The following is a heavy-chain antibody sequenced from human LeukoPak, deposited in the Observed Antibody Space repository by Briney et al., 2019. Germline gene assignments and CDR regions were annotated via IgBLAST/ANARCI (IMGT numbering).Heavy chain of an antibody. CDR2: ISTSSSYI. Sequence: GGSLRLSCAASGFTFSSYSMNWVRQAPGKGLEWVSFISTSSSYIHNADSVKGRFIISRDNANKSLFLQMNNLRAEDTAVYYCARSIPLDYGGNGGDFDYWGQGALVTVSS. CDR1: GFTFSSYS. V-gene: IGHV3-21*01. J-gene: IGHJ4*02. CDR3: ARSIPLDYGGNGGDFDY. D-gene: IGHD4-23*01.